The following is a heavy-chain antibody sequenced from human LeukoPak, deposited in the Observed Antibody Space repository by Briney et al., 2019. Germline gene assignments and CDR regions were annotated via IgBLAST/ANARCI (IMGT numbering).Heavy chain of an antibody. Sequence: SQTLSLTCSVSGVSVNSGGHYWTWIRQHPGKGLEWIGYIYYSGATYYNPSLRSRVTISVDTSENQFSLKLNSVTAADTAVYYCARETAAAGQIFDYWGQGTLVAVSS. V-gene: IGHV4-31*03. D-gene: IGHD6-13*01. CDR1: GVSVNSGGHY. J-gene: IGHJ4*02. CDR2: IYYSGAT. CDR3: ARETAAAGQIFDY.